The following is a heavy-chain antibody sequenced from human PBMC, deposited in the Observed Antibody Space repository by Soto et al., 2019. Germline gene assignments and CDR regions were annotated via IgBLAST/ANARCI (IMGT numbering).Heavy chain of an antibody. CDR2: ISYDGSDK. CDR1: VFTFSSYA. D-gene: IGHD3-22*01. J-gene: IGHJ4*02. V-gene: IGHV3-30-3*01. Sequence: CLRLSCLASVFTFSSYAIHGVVPKPGKVLDWVALISYDGSDKDYADSVKGRFTISRDNSRNTLFLQMNSLGAEDTAVYYCARDYYKYYDSSGYYRSPAYWGQGTLVTVSS. CDR3: ARDYYKYYDSSGYYRSPAY.